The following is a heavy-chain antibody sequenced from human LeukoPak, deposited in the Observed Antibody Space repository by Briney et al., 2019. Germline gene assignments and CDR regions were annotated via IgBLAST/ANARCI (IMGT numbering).Heavy chain of an antibody. CDR1: GFTVSSYG. J-gene: IGHJ4*02. D-gene: IGHD1-7*01. CDR3: ARSSRELGGYAPWELMPPFDY. CDR2: FSGTDGGT. Sequence: GGTLRLSCAASGFTVSSYGMIWVRQAPGKGLEWVSSFSGTDGGTYYADSVKGRFTISRDNAKNSLYLQMNSLRAEDTAVYYCARSSRELGGYAPWELMPPFDYWGQGTLVTVSS. V-gene: IGHV3-23*01.